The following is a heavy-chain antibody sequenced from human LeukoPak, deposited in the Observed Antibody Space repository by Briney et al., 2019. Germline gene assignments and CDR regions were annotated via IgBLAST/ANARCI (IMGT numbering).Heavy chain of an antibody. D-gene: IGHD1-1*01. V-gene: IGHV3-7*05. Sequence: GGSLRLSCTAPGFTFSNYWMTWVRQAPGKGLEWVANINQDGSEKHYVDSVNGRLTISRDNAKNSLYLQMSSLRADDTAVYYCARHISFATSGCFDYWGQGTLVTVSS. CDR1: GFTFSNYW. J-gene: IGHJ4*02. CDR2: INQDGSEK. CDR3: ARHISFATSGCFDY.